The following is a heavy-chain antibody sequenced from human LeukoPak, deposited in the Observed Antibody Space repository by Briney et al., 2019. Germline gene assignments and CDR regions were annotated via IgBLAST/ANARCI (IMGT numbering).Heavy chain of an antibody. CDR2: IKQDGSEK. D-gene: IGHD1-26*01. CDR3: ARDKMVGPTYFDY. Sequence: GGSLRLSCAASGFTFSSYWMSWVRQAPGKGLEWVANIKQDGSEKYYVDSVKGRFTISRDNAKNSLYLQMNSLSAEDTAVYYCARDKMVGPTYFDYWGQGTLVTASS. J-gene: IGHJ4*02. V-gene: IGHV3-7*01. CDR1: GFTFSSYW.